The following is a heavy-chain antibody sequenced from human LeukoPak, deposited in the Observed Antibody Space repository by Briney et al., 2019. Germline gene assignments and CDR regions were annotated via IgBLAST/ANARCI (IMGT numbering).Heavy chain of an antibody. CDR1: GGSISSYY. D-gene: IGHD6-13*01. CDR3: AREVIAAAGTFFDY. V-gene: IGHV4-59*01. Sequence: PSETLSLTCTVSGGSISSYYWSWIRQPPGKGLEWIGYIYYSGSTNYNPSLKSRATISVDTSKNQFSLKLSSVTAADTAVYYCAREVIAAAGTFFDYWGQGTLVTVSS. J-gene: IGHJ4*02. CDR2: IYYSGST.